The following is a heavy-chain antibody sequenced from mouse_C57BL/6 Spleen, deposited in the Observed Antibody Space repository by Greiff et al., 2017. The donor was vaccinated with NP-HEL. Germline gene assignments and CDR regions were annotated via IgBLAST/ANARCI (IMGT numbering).Heavy chain of an antibody. CDR3: ARNYYYGSSPPFAY. CDR2: IYPGSGST. J-gene: IGHJ3*01. D-gene: IGHD1-1*01. V-gene: IGHV1-55*01. CDR1: GYTFTSYW. Sequence: QVQLQQSGAELVKPGASVKMSCKASGYTFTSYWITWVKQRPGQGLEWIGDIYPGSGSTNYNEKFKSKATLTVDTSSSTAYMQLSSLTSEDSAVYYCARNYYYGSSPPFAYWGQGTLVTVSA.